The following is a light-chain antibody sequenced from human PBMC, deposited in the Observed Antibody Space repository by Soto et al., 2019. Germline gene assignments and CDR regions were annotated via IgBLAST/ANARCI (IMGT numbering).Light chain of an antibody. CDR2: GAS. J-gene: IGKJ4*01. V-gene: IGKV3-20*01. CDR1: QSVSSSY. CDR3: QQYGSSPT. Sequence: EIVLTQSPGTLSLSPGERATLSCRASQSVSSSYLAWYQQKPGQAPRLLIYGASSRATGIPDRFSGSGSGTDFTLTISRLEPEDCAVCYCQQYGSSPTFGGGTKVEIK.